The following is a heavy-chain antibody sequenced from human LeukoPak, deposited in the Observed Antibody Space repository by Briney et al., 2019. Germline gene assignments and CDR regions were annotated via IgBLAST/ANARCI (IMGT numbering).Heavy chain of an antibody. CDR3: AREANYYGSGSYFEGTFDY. D-gene: IGHD3-10*01. CDR1: GVSIATHY. J-gene: IGHJ4*02. Sequence: PSETLSLTCNVSGVSIATHYWSWIRQSPGKGLEWIGYIYHSGTTNYNPSLKSRVTILIDTSKNEFSLRLTSVTAADTAVYYCAREANYYGSGSYFEGTFDYWGQGSLVTVSS. V-gene: IGHV4-59*11. CDR2: IYHSGTT.